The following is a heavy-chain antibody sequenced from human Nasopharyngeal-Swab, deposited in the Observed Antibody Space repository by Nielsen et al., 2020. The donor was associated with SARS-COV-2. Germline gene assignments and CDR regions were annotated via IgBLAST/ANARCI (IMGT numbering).Heavy chain of an antibody. V-gene: IGHV3-7*01. D-gene: IGHD4-17*01. J-gene: IGHJ6*02. CDR1: GFTSSSYW. CDR3: ARGSRDYENNYYYYGMDV. Sequence: ESLNISCAASGFTSSSYWMSWVRHAPGKGLERVANIKQDGSEKYYVDSVKGRFTISRDNAKNSLYLQMNSLRAEDTAVYYCARGSRDYENNYYYYGMDVWGQGTTVTVSS. CDR2: IKQDGSEK.